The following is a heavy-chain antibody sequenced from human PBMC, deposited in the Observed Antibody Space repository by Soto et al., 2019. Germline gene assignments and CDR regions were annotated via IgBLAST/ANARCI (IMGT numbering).Heavy chain of an antibody. CDR3: ARDFIEAAVNKALPGFDY. V-gene: IGHV1-18*01. CDR1: GYTFTSYG. D-gene: IGHD6-13*01. CDR2: ISAYNGNT. Sequence: ASVKVSCKASGYTFTSYGISWVRQAPGQGLEWMGWISAYNGNTNYAQKLQGRVTMTTDTSTSTAYMELRSLRSDDTAVYYCARDFIEAAVNKALPGFDYWGQGTLVTVSS. J-gene: IGHJ4*02.